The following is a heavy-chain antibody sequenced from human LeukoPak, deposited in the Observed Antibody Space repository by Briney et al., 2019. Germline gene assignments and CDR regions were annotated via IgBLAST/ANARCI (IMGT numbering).Heavy chain of an antibody. CDR2: INPNSGGT. V-gene: IGHV1-2*02. CDR1: GYIFTGYY. J-gene: IGHJ4*02. Sequence: ASVKVSCKASGYIFTGYYIHWVRQAPGQGLEWMGWINPNSGGTNYAQKFQGRVTMTRDTSISTAYMEVSWLRSDDTAVYYCARDPRSSSSHSIDYWGQGTLVTVSS. CDR3: ARDPRSSSSHSIDY. D-gene: IGHD6-6*01.